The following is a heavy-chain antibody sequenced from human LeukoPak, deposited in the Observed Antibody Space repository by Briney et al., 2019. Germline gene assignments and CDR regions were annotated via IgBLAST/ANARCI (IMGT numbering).Heavy chain of an antibody. D-gene: IGHD2-15*01. CDR3: ARDDSPFDY. J-gene: IGHJ4*02. Sequence: GGSLRLSCAASGFTFSTYSMTWVRQAPGKGLEWVSYISGSSTTIYYADSVKGRFTISRDDGKNSLYLQMNSLRAEDTAVYYCARDDSPFDYWGQGTLSPSPQ. CDR2: ISGSSTTI. V-gene: IGHV3-48*01. CDR1: GFTFSTYS.